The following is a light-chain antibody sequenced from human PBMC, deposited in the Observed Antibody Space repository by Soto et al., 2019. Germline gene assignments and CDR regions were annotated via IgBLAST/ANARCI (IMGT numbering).Light chain of an antibody. CDR1: SSDVGGYNY. J-gene: IGLJ1*01. CDR3: CSYAGSYSYV. V-gene: IGLV2-11*01. Sequence: LTQPRSVSGSPGQSVTISCTGTSSDVGGYNYVSWYQEQPGKAPKLMIYDVSKRPSGVPDRFSGSKSGNTASLTTSGLQAEDEADYYCCSYAGSYSYVFGTGTKVTVL. CDR2: DVS.